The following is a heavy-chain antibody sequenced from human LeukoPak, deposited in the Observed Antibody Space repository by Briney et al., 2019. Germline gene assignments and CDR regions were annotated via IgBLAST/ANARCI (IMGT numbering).Heavy chain of an antibody. Sequence: PGRSLRLSRAASGFTFSSYAMHWVRQAPGKGLEWVAVISYDGSNKYYADSVKGRFTISRDNSKNTLYLQMNSLRAEDTAVYYCARGNYGGNRGDFDYWGQGTLVTVSS. CDR1: GFTFSSYA. J-gene: IGHJ4*02. CDR2: ISYDGSNK. D-gene: IGHD4-23*01. V-gene: IGHV3-30*04. CDR3: ARGNYGGNRGDFDY.